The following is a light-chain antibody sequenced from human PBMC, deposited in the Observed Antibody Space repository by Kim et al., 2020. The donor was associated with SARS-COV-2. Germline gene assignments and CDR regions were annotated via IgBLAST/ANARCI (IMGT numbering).Light chain of an antibody. CDR2: GVS. CDR3: QQYDDWPIT. Sequence: VSPGERATGSCRASQRVSSNLAWFQQKRGQAPRLLIYGVSTRATGIPARFSGSGSGTEFTLTISSLQSEDFAVYYCQQYDDWPITFGQGTRLEIK. V-gene: IGKV3-15*01. J-gene: IGKJ5*01. CDR1: QRVSSN.